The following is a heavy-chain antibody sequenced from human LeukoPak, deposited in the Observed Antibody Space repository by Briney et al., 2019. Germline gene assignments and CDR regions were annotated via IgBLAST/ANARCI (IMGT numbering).Heavy chain of an antibody. CDR2: ISSSSSYI. J-gene: IGHJ3*02. V-gene: IGHV3-21*01. D-gene: IGHD2-15*01. CDR3: ARDRTAATAQPAAFDI. Sequence: PGGSLRLSCAASGFTFSGYSMSWVRQAPGKGLEWVSSISSSSSYIYYADSVKGRFTISRDNAKNSLYLQMNSLRAEDTAVYYCARDRTAATAQPAAFDIWGQGTMVTVSS. CDR1: GFTFSGYS.